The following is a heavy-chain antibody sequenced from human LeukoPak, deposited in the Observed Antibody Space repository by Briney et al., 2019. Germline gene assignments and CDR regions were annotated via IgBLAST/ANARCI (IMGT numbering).Heavy chain of an antibody. V-gene: IGHV3-23*01. D-gene: IGHD4-11*01. CDR1: GFTFSDSG. CDR3: AKDQGFYGNYGVDY. J-gene: IGHJ4*02. Sequence: GGSLRLSCAASGFTFSDSGMTWVRQAPGQGLEWVSGISANSGTPSSADSVKGRFAVSRDNSKNTLFLQMSILRAEDTAVYYCAKDQGFYGNYGVDYWGQGTLVTVSS. CDR2: ISANSGTP.